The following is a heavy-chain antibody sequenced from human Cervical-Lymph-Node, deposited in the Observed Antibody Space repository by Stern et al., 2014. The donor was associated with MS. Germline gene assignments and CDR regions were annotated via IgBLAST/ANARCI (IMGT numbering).Heavy chain of an antibody. J-gene: IGHJ6*02. D-gene: IGHD2-2*01. Sequence: QVQLVESGPGLVKPSQTLSLTCTVSGGSISSDNYYWTWIRQHPGKGLEWIGHINYSGTTYYNPSLKSRVSITVDTSQNLFSLRLSSVTAADTAVYYCARDHFTTSLDVWGHGTTVTVS. CDR1: GGSISSDNYY. V-gene: IGHV4-31*03. CDR2: INYSGTT. CDR3: ARDHFTTSLDV.